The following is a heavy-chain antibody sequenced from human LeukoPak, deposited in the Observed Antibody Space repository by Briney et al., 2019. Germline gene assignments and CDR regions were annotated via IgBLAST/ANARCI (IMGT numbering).Heavy chain of an antibody. CDR3: ARALAAAGTNY. CDR2: ISSSSSYI. D-gene: IGHD6-13*01. V-gene: IGHV3-21*01. Sequence: GGSLRLSCAASGFTFSSYSMNWVRQAPGKGLEWVSSISSSSSYIYYADSVKGRFTISRDNAKNSLYLQMNSLRAEDTAVYYCARALAAAGTNYWGQGTLVTVSS. J-gene: IGHJ4*02. CDR1: GFTFSSYS.